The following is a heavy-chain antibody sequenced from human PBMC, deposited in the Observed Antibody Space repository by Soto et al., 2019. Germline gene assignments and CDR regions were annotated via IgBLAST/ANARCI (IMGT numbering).Heavy chain of an antibody. CDR2: IYYSGST. CDR1: GGSISSGGYY. J-gene: IGHJ4*02. Sequence: QVQLQESGPGLVKPSQTLSLTCTVSGGSISSGGYYWSWIRQHPGKGLEWIGYIYYSGSTYYNPSLKSRVTISVETSKNQFSLKLSSVTAADTAVYYCARGYIVVVTAIPYFDYWGQGTLVTVSS. CDR3: ARGYIVVVTAIPYFDY. D-gene: IGHD2-21*02. V-gene: IGHV4-31*03.